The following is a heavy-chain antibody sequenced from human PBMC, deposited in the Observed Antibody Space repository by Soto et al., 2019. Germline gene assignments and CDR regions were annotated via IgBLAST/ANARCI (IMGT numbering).Heavy chain of an antibody. CDR3: ARDEKTGTAYYYYYYYMDV. CDR1: GFTFSSYS. Sequence: GGSLRLSCAASGFTFSSYSMNWVRQAPGKGLEWVSYISRSSSTIYYADSVKGRFTISRDNAKNSLYLQMNSLRAEDTAVYYCARDEKTGTAYYYYYYYMDVWGKGTTVTVSS. V-gene: IGHV3-48*04. CDR2: ISRSSSTI. J-gene: IGHJ6*03. D-gene: IGHD1-1*01.